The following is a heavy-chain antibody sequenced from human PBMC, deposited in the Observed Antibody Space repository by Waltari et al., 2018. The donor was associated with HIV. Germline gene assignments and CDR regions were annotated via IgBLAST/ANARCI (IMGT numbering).Heavy chain of an antibody. CDR1: GYTFTSYD. J-gene: IGHJ5*02. CDR3: ARGRYCSGGSCYYTVFDP. V-gene: IGHV1-8*01. D-gene: IGHD2-15*01. Sequence: QVQLVQSGAEVKKPGASVKVSCKASGYTFTSYDINWVRQATGQGLEWMGWMNPNSGNTGDAQKFQGRVTMTRNTSISTAYMELSSLRSEDTAVYYCARGRYCSGGSCYYTVFDPWGQGTLVTVSS. CDR2: MNPNSGNT.